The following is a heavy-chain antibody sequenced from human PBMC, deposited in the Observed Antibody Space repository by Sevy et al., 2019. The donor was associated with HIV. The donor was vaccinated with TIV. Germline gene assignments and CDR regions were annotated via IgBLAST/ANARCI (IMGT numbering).Heavy chain of an antibody. CDR1: GFTFNKYW. V-gene: IGHV3-7*01. D-gene: IGHD1-7*01. CDR3: AELKTGY. Sequence: GGSLRLSCAASGFTFNKYWMNWVRQPPEKGLEGVANINEDGSVKKYVDSVRGRFTISRDNAKNSLYLQMNSLRAEDTAVYYCAELKTGYWGQGTLVTVSS. CDR2: INEDGSVK. J-gene: IGHJ4*02.